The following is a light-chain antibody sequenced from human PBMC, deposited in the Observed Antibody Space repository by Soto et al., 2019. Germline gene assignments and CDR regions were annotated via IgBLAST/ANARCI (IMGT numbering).Light chain of an antibody. V-gene: IGLV2-14*03. J-gene: IGLJ1*01. CDR3: TSFTTAYTHV. CDR2: DVT. Sequence: QSALTQPASVSGSPGQSITVSCTGTSSDIGRYDYVSWYQQHPGKVPKLLIYDVTNRPPGVSNRFSGSKSGNTASLTISGLQAEDEADYYCTSFTTAYTHVFGTGTKVTVL. CDR1: SSDIGRYDY.